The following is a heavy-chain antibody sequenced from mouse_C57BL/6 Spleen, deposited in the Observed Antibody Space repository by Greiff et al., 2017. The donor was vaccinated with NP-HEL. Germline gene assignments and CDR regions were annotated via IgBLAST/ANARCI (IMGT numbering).Heavy chain of an antibody. V-gene: IGHV1-64*01. CDR2: IHPNSGST. J-gene: IGHJ2*01. CDR3: GLITTVVGDY. CDR1: GYTFTSYW. Sequence: QVQLQQPGAELVKPGASVKLSCKASGYTFTSYWMHWVKQRPGQGLEWIGMIHPNSGSTNYNEKFKSKATLTVDKSSSTAYMQLSSLTSEDSAVYYCGLITTVVGDYWGQGTTLTVSS. D-gene: IGHD1-1*01.